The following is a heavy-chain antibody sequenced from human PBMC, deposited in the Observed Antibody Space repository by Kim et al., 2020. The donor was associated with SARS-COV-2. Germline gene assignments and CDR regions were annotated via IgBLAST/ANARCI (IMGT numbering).Heavy chain of an antibody. J-gene: IGHJ4*02. D-gene: IGHD1-26*01. V-gene: IGHV4-31*02. Sequence: YNPSLKSRVTISVDTSKNQFSLKLSSVTAADTAVYYCARDRSWELLTFDYWGQGTLVTVSS. CDR3: ARDRSWELLTFDY.